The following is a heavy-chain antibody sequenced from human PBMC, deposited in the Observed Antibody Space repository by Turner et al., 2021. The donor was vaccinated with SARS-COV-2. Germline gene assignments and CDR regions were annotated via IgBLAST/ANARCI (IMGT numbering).Heavy chain of an antibody. CDR1: GGSIRDYY. Sequence: QVQLQESGPGLVKPSETLSLTCTVSGGSIRDYYWNWIRQPPGNGLEWIGYIYYSGSTNYNPSLKSRVTISVDTSKNQFSLKLSSVTAADTAVYYCARGLYFDWLPDYWGQGTLVTVSS. V-gene: IGHV4-59*01. CDR3: ARGLYFDWLPDY. D-gene: IGHD3-9*01. J-gene: IGHJ4*02. CDR2: IYYSGST.